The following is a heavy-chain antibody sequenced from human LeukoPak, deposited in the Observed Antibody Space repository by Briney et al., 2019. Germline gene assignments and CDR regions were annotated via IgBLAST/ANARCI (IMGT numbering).Heavy chain of an antibody. CDR1: GGSISSGSYY. D-gene: IGHD6-13*01. CDR2: IYTSGST. CDR3: ARRAAADYYYYYYMDV. V-gene: IGHV4-61*02. J-gene: IGHJ6*03. Sequence: SQTLSLTCTVSGGSISSGSYYWSWIRQPAGKGLEWIGRIYTSGSTNYNPSLKSRVTISVDTSKNQFSLKLSSVTAADTAVYYCARRAAADYYYYYYMDVWGKGTTVTVSS.